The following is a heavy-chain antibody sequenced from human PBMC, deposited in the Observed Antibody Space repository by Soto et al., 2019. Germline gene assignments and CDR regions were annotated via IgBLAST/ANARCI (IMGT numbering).Heavy chain of an antibody. Sequence: PVESLRISCKVSGYSFPNYWIVWVRQMPGKGLEWMGIIYPGDSDIRYSPSFQGQVTISADKSINTAYLQWRSLKASDTAMYYCARRDGYKIDYWGQGTMVTVSS. CDR3: ARRDGYKIDY. V-gene: IGHV5-51*01. D-gene: IGHD5-12*01. CDR1: GYSFPNYW. CDR2: IYPGDSDI. J-gene: IGHJ4*02.